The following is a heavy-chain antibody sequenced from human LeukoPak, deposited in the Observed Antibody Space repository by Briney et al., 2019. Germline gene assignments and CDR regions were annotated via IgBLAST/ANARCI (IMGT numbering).Heavy chain of an antibody. CDR3: ARGRSNYYGMDV. D-gene: IGHD1-26*01. Sequence: SETLSLTCTVSGGSVSSGSSYWSWIRRPPGRGLEWIGYIYYNGNTNYSPSLKSRVTMSVDTSKNLFSLKVSSVTAADTAVYYCARGRSNYYGMDVWGQGTTVTVSS. V-gene: IGHV4-61*01. J-gene: IGHJ6*02. CDR2: IYYNGNT. CDR1: GGSVSSGSSY.